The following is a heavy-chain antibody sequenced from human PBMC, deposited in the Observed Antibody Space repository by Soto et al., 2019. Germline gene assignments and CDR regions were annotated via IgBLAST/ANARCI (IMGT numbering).Heavy chain of an antibody. V-gene: IGHV1-18*04. D-gene: IGHD3-3*01. CDR1: GYTFTSYG. CDR2: ISAYNGNT. CDR3: ARDRYVWSGYYTGYYYYGMDV. J-gene: IGHJ6*02. Sequence: QVQLVQSGAEVKKPGASVKVSCKASGYTFTSYGISWVRQAPGQGLEWMGWISAYNGNTNYAQKLQGRVTMTTDTSTSTAYMELRSLRSDDTAVYYCARDRYVWSGYYTGYYYYGMDVWGQGTTVTVSS.